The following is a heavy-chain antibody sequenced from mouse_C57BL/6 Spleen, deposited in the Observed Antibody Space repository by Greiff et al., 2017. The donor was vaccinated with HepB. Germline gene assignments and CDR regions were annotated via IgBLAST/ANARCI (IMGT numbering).Heavy chain of an antibody. CDR1: GYAFSSSW. V-gene: IGHV1-82*01. D-gene: IGHD2-3*01. CDR3: ARVEDYDGYHYAMDY. CDR2: IYPGDGDT. J-gene: IGHJ4*01. Sequence: QVQLKQSGPELVKPGASVKISCKASGYAFSSSWMNWVKQRPGKGLEWIGRIYPGDGDTNYNGKFKGKATLTADKSSSTAYMQLSSLTSEDSAVYFCARVEDYDGYHYAMDYWGQGTSVTVSS.